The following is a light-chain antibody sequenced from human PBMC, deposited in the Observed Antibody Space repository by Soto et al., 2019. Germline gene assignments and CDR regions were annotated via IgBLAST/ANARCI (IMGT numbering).Light chain of an antibody. Sequence: EIVLSQSPCTLSLSTGERATLSCRASQSVSSSYLACYQQKPGHDPRLLIYGASSRATGVPDRFSGSGSETDFSPTIISRLAADVAAYSCQQHYSTSCTFGQGTKVDIK. J-gene: IGKJ1*01. CDR2: GAS. CDR3: QQHYSTSCT. CDR1: QSVSSSY. V-gene: IGKV3-20*01.